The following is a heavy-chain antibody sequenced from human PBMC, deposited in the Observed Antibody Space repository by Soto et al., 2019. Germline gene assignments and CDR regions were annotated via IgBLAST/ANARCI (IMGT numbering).Heavy chain of an antibody. CDR1: GGPISSGDYS. D-gene: IGHD1-26*01. CDR3: AGSPSVGRTTIDY. CDR2: ISHSGNT. V-gene: IGHV4-30-2*01. J-gene: IGHJ4*02. Sequence: QLQLQESGSRLVKPSQTLSLTCAVSGGPISSGDYSWNWIRQPPGKGLEWIGYISHSGNTYYNPSLKRRVTISVDRSNNQFSLKLTSVTAADTAVYYCAGSPSVGRTTIDYWGQGTLVTVSS.